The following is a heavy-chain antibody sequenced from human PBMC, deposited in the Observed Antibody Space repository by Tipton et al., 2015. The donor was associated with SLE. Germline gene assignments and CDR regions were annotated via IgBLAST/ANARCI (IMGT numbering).Heavy chain of an antibody. CDR2: IYYSGST. V-gene: IGHV4-59*12. CDR1: GGSFSGYY. J-gene: IGHJ3*02. CDR3: ARRGITHRAFDI. Sequence: TLSLTCAVYGGSFSGYYWSWIRQPPGKGLEWIGYIYYSGSTNYNPSLKSRVTISVDTSKNQFSLKLSSVTAADTAVYYCARRGITHRAFDIWGQGTMVTVSS. D-gene: IGHD3-16*01.